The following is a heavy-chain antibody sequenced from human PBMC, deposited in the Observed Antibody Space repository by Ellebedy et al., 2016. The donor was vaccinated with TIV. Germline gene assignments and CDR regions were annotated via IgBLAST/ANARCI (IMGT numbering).Heavy chain of an antibody. CDR2: ISWDGGST. D-gene: IGHD3-22*01. CDR1: GFTFDDYA. J-gene: IGHJ4*02. Sequence: GESLKISXAASGFTFDDYAMHWVRQAPGKGLEWVSLISWDGGSTYYADSVKGRFTISRDNSKNSLYLQMNSLRAEDTALYYCAKDRWSSDYYDSSGYSNLPDYWGQGTLVTVSS. V-gene: IGHV3-43D*03. CDR3: AKDRWSSDYYDSSGYSNLPDY.